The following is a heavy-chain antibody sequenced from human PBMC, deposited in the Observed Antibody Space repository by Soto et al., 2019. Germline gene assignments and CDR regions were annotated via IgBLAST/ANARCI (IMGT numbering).Heavy chain of an antibody. CDR3: ARRYGVAYDY. Sequence: PSETLSLTCTVSGGTISSWYWSWIRQPPGKGLEWIGYIYYSGSTNCNPSLKSRVTISVDTSKNQFSLKLSSVTAADTAVYYCARRYGVAYDYWGQGTLVTVSS. V-gene: IGHV4-59*08. CDR2: IYYSGST. J-gene: IGHJ4*02. CDR1: GGTISSWY. D-gene: IGHD1-20*01.